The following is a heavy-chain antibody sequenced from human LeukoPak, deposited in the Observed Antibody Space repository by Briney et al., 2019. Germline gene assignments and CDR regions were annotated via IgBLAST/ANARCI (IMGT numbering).Heavy chain of an antibody. Sequence: GGSLRLSCAASGFTFDDYAMHWVRQAPGKGLEWVSGISWNSGGIGYADSVKGRFTISRDNAKNSLYLQMNSLRAEDTALYYCAKDRGRDYYYYMDVWGKGTTVTVSS. CDR3: AKDRGRDYYYYMDV. D-gene: IGHD1-1*01. J-gene: IGHJ6*03. CDR1: GFTFDDYA. V-gene: IGHV3-9*01. CDR2: ISWNSGGI.